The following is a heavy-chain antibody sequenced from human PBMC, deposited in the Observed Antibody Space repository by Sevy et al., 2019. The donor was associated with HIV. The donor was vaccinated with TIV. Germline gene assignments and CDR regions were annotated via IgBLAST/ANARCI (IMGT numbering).Heavy chain of an antibody. V-gene: IGHV3-30*02. CDR3: ANDRADYYGSRSYYPYGMDV. CDR1: GFTFSSYG. Sequence: GGCLRLSCAASGFTFSSYGMHWVRQAPGKGLEWVAFIRYDGSNKYYADSVKGRFTISRDNSKNTLYLQMNSLRAEDTAVCYRANDRADYYGSRSYYPYGMDVWGQGTPVTVSS. CDR2: IRYDGSNK. J-gene: IGHJ6*02. D-gene: IGHD3-10*01.